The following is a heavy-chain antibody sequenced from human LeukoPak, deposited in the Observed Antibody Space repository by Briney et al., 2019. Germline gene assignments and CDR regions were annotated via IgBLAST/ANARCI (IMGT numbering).Heavy chain of an antibody. Sequence: SETLSLTCTVSGGSISSGSYYWSWIRQPAGTGLEWIGYIYYSGSTNYNPSLKSRVTISVDTSKNQFSLKLSSVTAADTAVYYCARVNYDILTGYYNWFDPWGQGTLVTVSS. V-gene: IGHV4-61*10. J-gene: IGHJ5*02. CDR3: ARVNYDILTGYYNWFDP. D-gene: IGHD3-9*01. CDR1: GGSISSGSYY. CDR2: IYYSGST.